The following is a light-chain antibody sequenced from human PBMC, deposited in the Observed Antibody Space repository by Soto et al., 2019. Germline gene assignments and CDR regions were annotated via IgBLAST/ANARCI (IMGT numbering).Light chain of an antibody. CDR2: DVS. V-gene: IGLV2-11*01. CDR1: SSDVGGYNY. CDR3: CSYAGSYPYV. J-gene: IGLJ1*01. Sequence: QSALTQPRSVSGSPGQSVTISCTGTSSDVGGYNYVSWYQQHPGKAPELMIYDVSQRPSGVPDRFSGSKSGNTASLTISGLPSEDEADYYCCSYAGSYPYVFGTGTKVTVL.